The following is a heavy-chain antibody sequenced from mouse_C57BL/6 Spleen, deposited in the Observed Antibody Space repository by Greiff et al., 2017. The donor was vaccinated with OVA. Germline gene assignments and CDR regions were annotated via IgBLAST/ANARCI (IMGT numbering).Heavy chain of an antibody. D-gene: IGHD2-4*01. V-gene: IGHV1-80*01. CDR3: ARSGDYDAYYAMDY. CDR1: GYAFSSYW. Sequence: LVESGAELVKPGASVKISCKASGYAFSSYWMNWVKQRPGKGLEWIGQIYPGDGDTNYNGKFKGKATLTADKSSSTAYMQLSSLTSEDSAVYFCARSGDYDAYYAMDYWGQGTSVTVSS. CDR2: IYPGDGDT. J-gene: IGHJ4*01.